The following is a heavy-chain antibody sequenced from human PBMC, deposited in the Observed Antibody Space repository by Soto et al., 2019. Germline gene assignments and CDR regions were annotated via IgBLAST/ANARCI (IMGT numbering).Heavy chain of an antibody. D-gene: IGHD6-13*01. Sequence: QVQLVQSGAEVKKPGASVKVSCKASGYTFTSYGISWVRQAPGQGLEWMGWISAYNGNTNYAQKLQGRVTMTTDTTTSPAYMELRSLRSDDTAVYYCARVESSSWYGEYFQHWGQGTLVTVSA. CDR2: ISAYNGNT. V-gene: IGHV1-18*01. J-gene: IGHJ1*01. CDR1: GYTFTSYG. CDR3: ARVESSSWYGEYFQH.